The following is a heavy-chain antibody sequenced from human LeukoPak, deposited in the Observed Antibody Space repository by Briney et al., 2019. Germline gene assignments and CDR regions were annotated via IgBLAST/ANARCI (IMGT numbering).Heavy chain of an antibody. CDR3: AKDSPVLTR. CDR2: ITGSGDGT. CDR1: GFTFNSKG. V-gene: IGHV3-23*01. J-gene: IGHJ4*02. Sequence: GGSLRLSCAASGFTFNSKGMSWVRQAPGKGREWVSAITGSGDGTYYADSVKGRFTISRDNSKNTLYLQMNSLRAEDTAIYYCAKDSPVLTRWGQGTLVTVSS. D-gene: IGHD4/OR15-4a*01.